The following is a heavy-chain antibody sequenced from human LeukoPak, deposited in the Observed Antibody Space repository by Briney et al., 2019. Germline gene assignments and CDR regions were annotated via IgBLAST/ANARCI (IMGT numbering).Heavy chain of an antibody. CDR1: GGSFSGYY. CDR3: GSRNIAADWFDP. CDR2: INHSGST. D-gene: IGHD6-13*01. Sequence: PSETLSLTCAAYGGSFSGYYWSWIRQPPGKGLEWIGEINHSGSTNYNPSLKSRVTISVDTSKSQFSLKLSSVTAADTAVYYCGSRNIAADWFDPWGQGTLVTVSS. V-gene: IGHV4-34*01. J-gene: IGHJ5*02.